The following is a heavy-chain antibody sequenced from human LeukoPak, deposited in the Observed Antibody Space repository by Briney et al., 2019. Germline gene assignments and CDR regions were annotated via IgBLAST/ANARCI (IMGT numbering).Heavy chain of an antibody. CDR3: AREDPYYDYVWGSYRYGYYFDY. CDR1: GGSISSYY. V-gene: IGHV4-4*07. Sequence: SETLSLTCTVSGGSISSYYWSWIRQPAGRGLEWIGRLYTSGGTNYNPSLKSRVTMSLDTSKNQFSLKLSSVTAADTAVYYCAREDPYYDYVWGSYRYGYYFDYWGQGTLVTVSS. J-gene: IGHJ4*02. CDR2: LYTSGGT. D-gene: IGHD3-16*02.